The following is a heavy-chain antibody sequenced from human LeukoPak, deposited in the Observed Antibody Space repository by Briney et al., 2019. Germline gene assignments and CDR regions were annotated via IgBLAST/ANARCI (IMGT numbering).Heavy chain of an antibody. D-gene: IGHD3-22*01. Sequence: GASVKVSCKASGYTFTGYYMHWVRQAPGQGLEWMGRINPNSGGTNYAQKFQGRVTMTRDTSICTAYMELSRLRSDDTAVYYCAREWVWYYYDSSGPPGAFDIWGQGTMVTVSS. J-gene: IGHJ3*02. V-gene: IGHV1-2*06. CDR1: GYTFTGYY. CDR3: AREWVWYYYDSSGPPGAFDI. CDR2: INPNSGGT.